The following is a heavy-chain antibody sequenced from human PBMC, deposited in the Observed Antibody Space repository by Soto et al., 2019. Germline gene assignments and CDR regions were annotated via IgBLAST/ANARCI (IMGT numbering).Heavy chain of an antibody. J-gene: IGHJ6*02. CDR1: GFTFSNAW. Sequence: GGSLRLSCAASGFTFSNAWMSWVRQAPGKGLEWVGRIKSKTDSGTTDYAAPVKGRFTISRDDSKNTLYLQMNSLKTEDTAVYYCTTPGSGYLRYGMDVWGQGTTVTVSS. V-gene: IGHV3-15*01. D-gene: IGHD3-3*01. CDR3: TTPGSGYLRYGMDV. CDR2: IKSKTDSGTT.